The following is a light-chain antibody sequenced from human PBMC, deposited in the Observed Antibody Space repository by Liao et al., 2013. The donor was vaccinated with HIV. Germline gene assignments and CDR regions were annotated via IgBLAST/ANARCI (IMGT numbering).Light chain of an antibody. CDR1: NIGSNS. Sequence: SYVLTQPPSVSVAPGKTATITCGGNNIGSNSVHWYQQKPGQAPVLVIYYDNDRPSGIPERMSGSKSGNTATLTISGTQAMDEADYYCQAWDSSTGDVAFGGGTKLTVL. J-gene: IGLJ2*01. CDR3: QAWDSSTGDVA. V-gene: IGLV3-21*01. CDR2: YDN.